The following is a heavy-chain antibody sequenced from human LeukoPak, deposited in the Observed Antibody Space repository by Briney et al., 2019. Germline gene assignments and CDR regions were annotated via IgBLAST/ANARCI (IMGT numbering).Heavy chain of an antibody. D-gene: IGHD7-27*01. Sequence: PGGSLRLSCAASGFTVSNNYMSWVRQAPGKGLEWVPVIYSGGSTYYADSVKGRFTISRDNSKNTLYLQMNSLRAEDTAVYYCARELNWGGRYFDYWGQGTLVTVSS. V-gene: IGHV3-53*01. J-gene: IGHJ4*02. CDR3: ARELNWGGRYFDY. CDR1: GFTVSNNY. CDR2: IYSGGST.